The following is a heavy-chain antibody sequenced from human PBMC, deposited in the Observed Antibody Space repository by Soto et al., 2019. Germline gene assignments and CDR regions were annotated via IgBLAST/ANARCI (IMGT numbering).Heavy chain of an antibody. V-gene: IGHV4-4*02. D-gene: IGHD6-25*01. CDR1: SGSITSSNW. J-gene: IGHJ6*03. CDR2: IYHSGST. Sequence: SETLSLTCAFSSGSITSSNWSTWVRQPPGKGLEWIGDIYHSGSTNYNPSPKSRVTISVDKSKNQFSLRLSSVTAADTAVYYCARYSRGQDYYMDVWGKGTTVTVSS. CDR3: ARYSRGQDYYMDV.